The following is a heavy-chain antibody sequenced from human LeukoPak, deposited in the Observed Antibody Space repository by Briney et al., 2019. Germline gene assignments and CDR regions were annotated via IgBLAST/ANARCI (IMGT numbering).Heavy chain of an antibody. CDR1: GFTLSSYA. J-gene: IGHJ4*02. Sequence: GGSLRLSCAASGFTLSSYAMSWVRQAPGKGLEWVSAISGNGGNTYYADSVKGRFTISRDNSKNTLYLQMNSLRAEDTAVYYCAKVGRWLQYFDYWGQGTLVTVSS. D-gene: IGHD5-24*01. V-gene: IGHV3-23*01. CDR3: AKVGRWLQYFDY. CDR2: ISGNGGNT.